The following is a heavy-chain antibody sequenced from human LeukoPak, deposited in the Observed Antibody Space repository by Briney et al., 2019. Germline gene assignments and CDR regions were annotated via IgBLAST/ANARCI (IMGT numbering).Heavy chain of an antibody. J-gene: IGHJ6*03. D-gene: IGHD3-16*01. V-gene: IGHV4-4*07. CDR2: IYSSGST. Sequence: PSETLSLTCTVSGASVSRYFWSWIRQPAGQGLEWIGRIYSSGSTNYNPSLKSRVTVSIDKSKNQLSLKVNSVTAADTAVYYCARDEMKVGSGGDTSSYYYVYYMDIWGKGTTVTVFS. CDR3: ARDEMKVGSGGDTSSYYYVYYMDI. CDR1: GASVSRYF.